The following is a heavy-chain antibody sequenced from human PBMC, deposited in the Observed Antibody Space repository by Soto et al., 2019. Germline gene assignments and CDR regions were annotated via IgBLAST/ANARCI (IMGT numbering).Heavy chain of an antibody. J-gene: IGHJ5*02. D-gene: IGHD6-25*01. Sequence: QVQLVQSGAEVKKPGASVKVSCKASGYTFTSYGISWVRQAPGQGLEWMGWISAYNGNTNYAQKLQGRVTMTTDTSTSPAYMELRSLRSDDTVVYYCARDGVGLIAADWFDPWGQGTLVTVSS. CDR3: ARDGVGLIAADWFDP. CDR1: GYTFTSYG. CDR2: ISAYNGNT. V-gene: IGHV1-18*01.